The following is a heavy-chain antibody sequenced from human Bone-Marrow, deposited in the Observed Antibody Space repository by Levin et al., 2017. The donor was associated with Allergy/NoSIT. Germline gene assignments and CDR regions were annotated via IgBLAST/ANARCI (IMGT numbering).Heavy chain of an antibody. Sequence: HGESLKISCKASGDTFYTYAISWVRQAPGQGLEWMGGIIPIYETANYAQKFQGRVTITADKSTSTAYMELSSLRSEDTAVYFCAREMHGDYFPPSYGMDVWGQGTTVTVSS. CDR2: IIPIYETA. D-gene: IGHD4-17*01. J-gene: IGHJ6*02. V-gene: IGHV1-69*06. CDR3: AREMHGDYFPPSYGMDV. CDR1: GDTFYTYA.